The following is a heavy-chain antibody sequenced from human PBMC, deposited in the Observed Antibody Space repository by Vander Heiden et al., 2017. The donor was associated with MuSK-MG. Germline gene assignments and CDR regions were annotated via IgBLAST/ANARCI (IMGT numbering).Heavy chain of an antibody. CDR3: AKAGCGGTCFSTFAY. CDR1: GLVFNNEA. Sequence: QLLESGGGLVQPGGSLRLSCAAAGLVFNNEAVARVRQAPGKGLEWVSTLSGSGSNTYYADSVKGRFTISRDISKNMLYLQMNSLSADDTAVYYCAKAGCGGTCFSTFAYWGQGTLVTVSS. D-gene: IGHD2-21*01. V-gene: IGHV3-23*01. CDR2: LSGSGSNT. J-gene: IGHJ4*02.